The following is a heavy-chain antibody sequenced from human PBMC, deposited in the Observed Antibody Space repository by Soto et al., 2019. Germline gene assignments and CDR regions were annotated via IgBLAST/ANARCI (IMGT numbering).Heavy chain of an antibody. D-gene: IGHD1-26*01. CDR1: GGSFSGYY. CDR2: VNHGGTS. CDR3: ARDKDRVELGGNYYYATDV. J-gene: IGHJ6*02. Sequence: PSETLSLTCAVHGGSFSGYYWDWIRQPPGKGLEWIGEVNHGGTSNYNPSLKSRAIISVDTSKNQFSLKLSSVTAADTAVYFCARDKDRVELGGNYYYATDVWGQGTTVTVSS. V-gene: IGHV4-34*01.